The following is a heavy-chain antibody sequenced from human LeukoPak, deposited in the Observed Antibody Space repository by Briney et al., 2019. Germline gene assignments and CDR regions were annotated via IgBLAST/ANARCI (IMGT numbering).Heavy chain of an antibody. CDR3: AKGEGWQQLVYFDY. CDR1: GFTFDDYA. J-gene: IGHJ4*02. D-gene: IGHD6-13*01. CDR2: ISGDGGST. V-gene: IGHV3-43*02. Sequence: GGSLRLSCAASGFTFDDYAMHWVRQAPGKGLEWVSLISGDGGSTYYADSVKGRFTISRDNSKNSLYLQMNSLRTEDTALYYCAKGEGWQQLVYFDYWGQGTLVTVSS.